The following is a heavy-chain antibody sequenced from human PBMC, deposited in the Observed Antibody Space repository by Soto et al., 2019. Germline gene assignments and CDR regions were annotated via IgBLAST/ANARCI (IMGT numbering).Heavy chain of an antibody. Sequence: QVHLVQSGAEVKKPGASVKVSCKGSGYDFTTYGITWVRQAPGQGLEWMAWISAHNGNTDYAQKLQGRGTVTRDTSTSTAYMELRSLRSDDTVMYYCARGRYGDYWGQGALVTVSS. CDR3: ARGRYGDY. J-gene: IGHJ4*02. V-gene: IGHV1-18*01. D-gene: IGHD1-1*01. CDR1: GYDFTTYG. CDR2: ISAHNGNT.